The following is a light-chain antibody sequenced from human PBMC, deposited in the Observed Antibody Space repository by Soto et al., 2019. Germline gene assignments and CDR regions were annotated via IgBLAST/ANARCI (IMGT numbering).Light chain of an antibody. V-gene: IGKV3-15*01. CDR1: EDIGNN. J-gene: IGKJ4*01. CDR2: GAS. CDR3: HQYQDWPLT. Sequence: EIVMTQSPVTLSLSPGERATLSCRASEDIGNNLAWYQQKPGQPPRLLIFGASTRATNIASRFGGTGSGTEFTLPITSLQSGDFATYYCHQYQDWPLTFGGGTKVEI.